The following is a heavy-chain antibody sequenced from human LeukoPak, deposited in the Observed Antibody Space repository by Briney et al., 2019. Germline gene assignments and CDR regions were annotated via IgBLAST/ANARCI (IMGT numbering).Heavy chain of an antibody. CDR2: IIPIFGTA. Sequence: SVKVSCKASGGTFSSYAISWVRQAPGQGLEWMGGIIPIFGTANYAQKFQGRVTITADESTSTAYMELSSLRSEDTAVYYCARSLVYSGYDSGAKYFDLWGRGTWSLSPQ. V-gene: IGHV1-69*01. J-gene: IGHJ2*01. D-gene: IGHD5-12*01. CDR1: GGTFSSYA. CDR3: ARSLVYSGYDSGAKYFDL.